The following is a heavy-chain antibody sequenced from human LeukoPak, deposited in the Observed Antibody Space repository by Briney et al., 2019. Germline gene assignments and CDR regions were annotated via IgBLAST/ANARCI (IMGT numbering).Heavy chain of an antibody. V-gene: IGHV4-61*01. J-gene: IGHJ4*02. CDR3: ARTYSSGWNPFDY. CDR2: IYYSGST. CDR1: GGSISSGSYY. Sequence: SQTLSLTCTVSGGSISSGSYYWSWIRQPPGKGLEWIGYIYYSGSTNYNPSLKSRVTISVDTSKNQFSLKLSSVTAADTAVYYCARTYSSGWNPFDYWGQGTLVTVSS. D-gene: IGHD6-19*01.